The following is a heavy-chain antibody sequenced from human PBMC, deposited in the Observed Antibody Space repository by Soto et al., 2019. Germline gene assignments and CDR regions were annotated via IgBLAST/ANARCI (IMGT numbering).Heavy chain of an antibody. Sequence: ASVKVSCKASGYTFTGYYMHWVRQAPGQGLEWMGWINPNSGGTNYAQKFQGWVTMTRDTSISTAYMELSRLRSDDTAVYYCARAYYYDSRGDDVFDIWAQGKMVTVS. D-gene: IGHD3-22*01. J-gene: IGHJ3*02. CDR3: ARAYYYDSRGDDVFDI. V-gene: IGHV1-2*04. CDR1: GYTFTGYY. CDR2: INPNSGGT.